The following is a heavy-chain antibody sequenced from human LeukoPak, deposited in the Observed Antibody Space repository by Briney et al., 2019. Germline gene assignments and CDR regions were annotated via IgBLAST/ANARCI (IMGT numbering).Heavy chain of an antibody. V-gene: IGHV4-38-2*02. J-gene: IGHJ4*02. Sequence: PSETLSLTCTVSGYSISSGYYWGWIRQPPGKGLEWIGSIYHSGSTYYSPSLKSRVTISVDTSKNQFSLKLISVTAADTAVYYCARDNYDILTGTHSDYWGQGTLVTVSS. CDR1: GYSISSGYY. CDR2: IYHSGST. CDR3: ARDNYDILTGTHSDY. D-gene: IGHD3-9*01.